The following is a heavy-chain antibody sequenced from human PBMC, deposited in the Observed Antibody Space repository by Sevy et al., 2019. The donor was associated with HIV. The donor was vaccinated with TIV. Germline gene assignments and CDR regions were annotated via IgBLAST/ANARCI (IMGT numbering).Heavy chain of an antibody. J-gene: IGHJ4*02. CDR2: ISSSSSYI. CDR3: ARLSRDGYNSGFDY. Sequence: GGSLRLSCTASGFTFSSYSMNWVRQAPGKGLEWVSSISSSSSYIYYADSVKGRFTISRDNAKNSLYLQMNSLRAEDTAVYYCARLSRDGYNSGFDYWGQGTLVTVSS. D-gene: IGHD1-26*01. V-gene: IGHV3-21*01. CDR1: GFTFSSYS.